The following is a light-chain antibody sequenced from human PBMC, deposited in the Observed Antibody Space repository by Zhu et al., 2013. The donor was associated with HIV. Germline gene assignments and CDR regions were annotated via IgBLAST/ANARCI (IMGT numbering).Light chain of an antibody. CDR1: RRVISRN. J-gene: IGKJ5*01. Sequence: EIVLTQSPDTLSLSPGERAIFSCRASRRVISRNVVWYQQKLGQAPRLLIYDAYTRATGTPSRFSGSGSGTDFTLTISRLQPEDFAIYYCQQYEDSPITFGQGTRLEMK. CDR2: DAY. CDR3: QQYEDSPIT. V-gene: IGKV3-20*01.